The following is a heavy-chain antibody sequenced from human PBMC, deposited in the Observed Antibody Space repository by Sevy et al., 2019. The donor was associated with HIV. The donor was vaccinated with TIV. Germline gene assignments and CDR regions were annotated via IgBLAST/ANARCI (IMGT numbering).Heavy chain of an antibody. CDR1: GFTFSNFA. J-gene: IGHJ6*02. Sequence: GGSLRLSCAASGFTFSNFAMHWVRQAPGKGLEWVAVISYDGSNKYYADSVKGSFTISRDNSKNTLYLQMNGLRPEDTAVYYCANGLRSDSSDYYYSDDYYHGMDVWGQGTTVTVSS. CDR3: ANGLRSDSSDYYYSDDYYHGMDV. CDR2: ISYDGSNK. D-gene: IGHD3-22*01. V-gene: IGHV3-30-3*01.